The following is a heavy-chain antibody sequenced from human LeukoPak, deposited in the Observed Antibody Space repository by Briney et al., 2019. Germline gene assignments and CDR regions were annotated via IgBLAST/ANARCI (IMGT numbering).Heavy chain of an antibody. D-gene: IGHD3-10*01. Sequence: SETLSLTCTVSGYSISSDYYWGWIRQPPGKGLEWIGSIHHSGRTYYNPSLKSRVTISVDTSKNQFSLKLSSVTAADTAVYYCARDRWILWFGVLGWFDLWGQGTLVTVSS. CDR3: ARDRWILWFGVLGWFDL. V-gene: IGHV4-38-2*02. CDR1: GYSISSDYY. CDR2: IHHSGRT. J-gene: IGHJ5*02.